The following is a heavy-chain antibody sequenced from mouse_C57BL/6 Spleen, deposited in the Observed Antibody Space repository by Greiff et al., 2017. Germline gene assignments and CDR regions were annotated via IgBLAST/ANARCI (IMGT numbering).Heavy chain of an antibody. J-gene: IGHJ1*03. Sequence: EVQLQQSGPVLVKPGASVKMSCKASGYTFTDYYMNWVRQSHGKSLEWIGVINPYNGGTSYNQKFKGKATLTVDKSSSTAYMELNSLTSEDSAVYYCARALITTVGYFDVWGTGTTVTVSS. CDR1: GYTFTDYY. CDR2: INPYNGGT. D-gene: IGHD1-1*01. CDR3: ARALITTVGYFDV. V-gene: IGHV1-19*01.